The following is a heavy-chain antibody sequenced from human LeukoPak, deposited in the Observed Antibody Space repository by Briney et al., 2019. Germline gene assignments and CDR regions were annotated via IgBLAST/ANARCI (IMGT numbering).Heavy chain of an antibody. J-gene: IGHJ4*02. V-gene: IGHV3-7*04. CDR3: ARDLHPRYYLPDY. CDR2: IKEDGSVT. Sequence: GGSLRLSCVASAFASSSNCMSWVRQAPGKGLEWVASIKEDGSVTYYVDSVKGRFTISRDNAKNSLYLQMSSLRAEDTAVYYCARDLHPRYYLPDYWGQGTLVTVSS. CDR1: AFASSSNC. D-gene: IGHD1-26*01.